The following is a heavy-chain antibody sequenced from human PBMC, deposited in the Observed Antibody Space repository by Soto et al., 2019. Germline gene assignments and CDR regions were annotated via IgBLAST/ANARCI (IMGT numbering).Heavy chain of an antibody. D-gene: IGHD3-22*01. CDR2: ISAYNGNT. CDR3: ASASFYYDSSGYYYPTPYYGMDV. V-gene: IGHV1-18*01. CDR1: GYTFTSYG. J-gene: IGHJ6*02. Sequence: ASVKVSCKASGYTFTSYGISWVRQAPGQGLEWMGWISAYNGNTNYAQKLQGRVTMTTDTSTSTAYMELRSLRSDDTAVYYCASASFYYDSSGYYYPTPYYGMDVWGQGTTVTVSS.